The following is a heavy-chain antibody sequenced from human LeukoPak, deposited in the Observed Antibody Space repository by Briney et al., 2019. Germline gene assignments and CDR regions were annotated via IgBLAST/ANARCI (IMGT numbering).Heavy chain of an antibody. D-gene: IGHD3-22*01. CDR1: GGAFNGYY. J-gene: IGHJ4*02. V-gene: IGHV4-34*01. CDR3: AREVRYFYSSGYPYYFDY. CDR2: INHSGST. Sequence: PSETLSLTCAVDGGAFNGYYWSWIRQPPGKGLEWIGEINHSGSTNYNPSLTSRVTISVDTSKHQFSLKLSSVTAAATASYYCAREVRYFYSSGYPYYFDYWCQGTLVTVSS.